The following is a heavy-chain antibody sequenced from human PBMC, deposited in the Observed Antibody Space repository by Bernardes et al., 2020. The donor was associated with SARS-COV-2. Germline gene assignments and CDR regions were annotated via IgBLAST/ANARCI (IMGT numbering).Heavy chain of an antibody. CDR2: IYYSGST. CDR1: GGSIRSGRDY. D-gene: IGHD4-4*01. CDR3: AGPRLDYKRGTYYYGMDV. Sequence: SNTLQVICTFSGGSIRSGRDYWGWSRQPPGKGLEWIGSIYYSGSTYYNPSLKSRVTISVDTSKNQFSLKLSSVTAADTAVYYCAGPRLDYKRGTYYYGMDVWGQGTTVTVSS. V-gene: IGHV4-39*01. J-gene: IGHJ6*02.